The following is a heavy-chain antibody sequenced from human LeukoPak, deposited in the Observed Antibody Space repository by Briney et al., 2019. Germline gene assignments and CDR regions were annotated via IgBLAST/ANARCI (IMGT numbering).Heavy chain of an antibody. CDR3: AREGGIAAADY. D-gene: IGHD6-13*01. Sequence: ASVKVSCKASGGTFSSYAISWVRQAPGQGLEWMGWINPNSGGTNYAQKFQGRVTMTRDTSISTAYMELSRLRSDDTAVYYCAREGGIAAADYWGQGTLVTVSS. J-gene: IGHJ4*02. CDR2: INPNSGGT. CDR1: GGTFSSYA. V-gene: IGHV1-2*02.